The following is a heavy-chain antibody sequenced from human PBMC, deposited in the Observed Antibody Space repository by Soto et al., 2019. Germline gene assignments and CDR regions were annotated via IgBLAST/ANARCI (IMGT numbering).Heavy chain of an antibody. CDR2: ISGSGGST. Sequence: GGSLRLSCSASGFTFSSYAISLVRQAPGKGLEWVSAISGSGGSTYYADSVKGRFTISRDNSKNTLYLQMNSLRAEDTAVYYCAKGGGDYSCFDYWGQGTLVTVSS. CDR1: GFTFSSYA. D-gene: IGHD4-17*01. V-gene: IGHV3-23*01. J-gene: IGHJ4*02. CDR3: AKGGGDYSCFDY.